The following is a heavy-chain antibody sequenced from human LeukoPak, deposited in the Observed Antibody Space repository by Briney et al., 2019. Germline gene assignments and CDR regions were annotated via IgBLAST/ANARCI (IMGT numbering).Heavy chain of an antibody. D-gene: IGHD1-14*01. CDR3: ARDSGYKEPFDP. V-gene: IGHV4-59*01. CDR1: GGSISSYY. J-gene: IGHJ5*02. Sequence: SETLSLTCTVSGGSISSYYWSWIRQPPGKGLEWIGYIYYSGSTNYNPSLKSRVTISVDTSKNQFSLKLSSVTAADTAVYYCARDSGYKEPFDPWGQGTLVTVSS. CDR2: IYYSGST.